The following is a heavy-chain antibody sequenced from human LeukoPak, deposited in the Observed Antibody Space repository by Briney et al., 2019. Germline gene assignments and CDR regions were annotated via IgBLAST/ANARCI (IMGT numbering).Heavy chain of an antibody. D-gene: IGHD6-13*01. V-gene: IGHV4-39*01. Sequence: ASETLSLTCTVSGGSISSSSYYWGWIRQPPGKGLEWIGSIYYSGSTYYNPSLKSRVTISVDTSKNQFSLKLSSVTAADTAVYYCARHRGSSWSRYNWFDPWGQGTLVTVSS. CDR2: IYYSGST. CDR1: GGSISSSSYY. CDR3: ARHRGSSWSRYNWFDP. J-gene: IGHJ5*02.